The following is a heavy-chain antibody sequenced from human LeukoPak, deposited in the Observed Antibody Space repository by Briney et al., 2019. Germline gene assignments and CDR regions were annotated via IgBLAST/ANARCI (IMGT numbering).Heavy chain of an antibody. J-gene: IGHJ4*02. V-gene: IGHV4-34*01. D-gene: IGHD3-22*01. Sequence: SETLSLTCAVYVGSFSGYYWGWIRQPPGKGLEWIGEINHSGSTNYNPSLKSRVTISVDTSKNQFSLKLSSVTAADTAVYYCASGENDSSGYYKNWGQGTLVTVSS. CDR3: ASGENDSSGYYKN. CDR1: VGSFSGYY. CDR2: INHSGST.